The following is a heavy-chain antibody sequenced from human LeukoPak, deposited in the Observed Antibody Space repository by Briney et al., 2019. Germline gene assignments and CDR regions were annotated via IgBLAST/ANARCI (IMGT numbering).Heavy chain of an antibody. CDR3: ARARGTIIFGVVTLDYYMDV. Sequence: SETLSLTCAVSASSISSNFYWGWIRQPPGSGLEWIGSIYQSGTTYYNPSLRSRVTISVDMSKNEFSLKLTSVTAADTAVYYCARARGTIIFGVVTLDYYMDVWGKGTTVTVSS. CDR2: IYQSGTT. CDR1: ASSISSNFY. V-gene: IGHV4-38-2*01. J-gene: IGHJ6*03. D-gene: IGHD3-3*02.